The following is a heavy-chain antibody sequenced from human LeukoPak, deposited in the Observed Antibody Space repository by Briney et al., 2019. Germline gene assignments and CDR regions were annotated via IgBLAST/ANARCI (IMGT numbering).Heavy chain of an antibody. Sequence: GGSLRLSCAASGFTFSKFWTYWVRQAPGKRPVWASRLNGDGRVTNYADSVKGRFTISRDNAKNSLYLQMNSLRAEDTAVYYCARGVRWLRAPHDYWGQGTLVTVSS. D-gene: IGHD5-24*01. CDR3: ARGVRWLRAPHDY. V-gene: IGHV3-74*01. CDR2: LNGDGRVT. J-gene: IGHJ4*02. CDR1: GFTFSKFW.